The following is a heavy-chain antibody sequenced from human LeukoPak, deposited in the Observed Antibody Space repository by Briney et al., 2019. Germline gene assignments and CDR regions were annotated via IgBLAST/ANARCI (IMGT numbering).Heavy chain of an antibody. CDR2: IYYGGSS. CDR3: ARHRSGTYYRFDY. Sequence: PSGTLSLTCTVSGDSIGSSSYFWDWIRQPPGRGLEWIGSIYYGGSSYYNPSLKSRVTISVDTSKNQFSLKLSSVTAADTAVYYCARHRSGTYYRFDYWGQGTLVTVSS. V-gene: IGHV4-39*01. CDR1: GDSIGSSSYF. D-gene: IGHD1-26*01. J-gene: IGHJ4*02.